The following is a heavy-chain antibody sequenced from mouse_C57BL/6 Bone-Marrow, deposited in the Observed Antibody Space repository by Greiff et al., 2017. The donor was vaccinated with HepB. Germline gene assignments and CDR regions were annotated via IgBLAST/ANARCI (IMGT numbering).Heavy chain of an antibody. V-gene: IGHV1-64*01. CDR1: GYTFTSYW. D-gene: IGHD4-1*01. CDR3: ARWDFYFDY. J-gene: IGHJ2*01. Sequence: QVQLKQSGAELVKPGASVKLSCKASGYTFTSYWMHWVKQRPGQGLEWIGMIHPNSGSTNYNEKFKSKATLTVDKSSSTAYMQLSSLTSEDSAVYYCARWDFYFDYWGQGTTLTVSS. CDR2: IHPNSGST.